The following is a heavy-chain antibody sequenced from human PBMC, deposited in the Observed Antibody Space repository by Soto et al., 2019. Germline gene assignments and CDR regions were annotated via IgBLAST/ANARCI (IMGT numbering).Heavy chain of an antibody. CDR3: ARVSVDVPE. Sequence: QLVQSGPEVKKPGASVRVSCKTSGPTFIAYYIHWVRQAPGQGLEWMGWIDPKSGGTTYEQKFLGRVTMTRDTSINTAYMDLNRLTSDDTAVYYCARVSVDVPEWGQGTLITVSS. J-gene: IGHJ4*02. D-gene: IGHD5-12*01. CDR1: GPTFIAYY. CDR2: IDPKSGGT. V-gene: IGHV1-2*02.